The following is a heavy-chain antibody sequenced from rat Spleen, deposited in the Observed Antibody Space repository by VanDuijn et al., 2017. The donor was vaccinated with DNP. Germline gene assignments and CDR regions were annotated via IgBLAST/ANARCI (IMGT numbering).Heavy chain of an antibody. D-gene: IGHD1-1*01. CDR2: ITSSGGST. CDR1: GFTFDYYW. Sequence: EVKLVESGGGLVQPGRSLKLSCVASGFTFDYYWMTWIRQVPGKGLEWVASITSSGGSTYYPDSVKGRFTISRDNAKNTLYLQMNSLRSEDTATYYWARDYSGDADYWGQGDMVTVSS. J-gene: IGHJ2*01. V-gene: IGHV5-31*01. CDR3: ARDYSGDADY.